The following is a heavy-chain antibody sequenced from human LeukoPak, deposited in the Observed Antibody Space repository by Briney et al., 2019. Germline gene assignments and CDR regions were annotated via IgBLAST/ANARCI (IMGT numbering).Heavy chain of an antibody. V-gene: IGHV4-34*01. CDR1: GGSFSGYY. D-gene: IGHD2-2*02. CDR2: INHSGGT. Sequence: SETLSLTCAVYGGSFSGYYWSWIRQPPGKGLEWIGEINHSGGTKYNPSLKSRVTISVDTSKNQLPLKLSSVTAADTAVYYCARRCSSTSCYNYWGQGTLVTVSS. CDR3: ARRCSSTSCYNY. J-gene: IGHJ4*02.